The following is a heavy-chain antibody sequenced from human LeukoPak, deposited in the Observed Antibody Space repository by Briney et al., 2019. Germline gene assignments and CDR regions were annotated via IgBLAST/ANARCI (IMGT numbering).Heavy chain of an antibody. J-gene: IGHJ4*02. D-gene: IGHD5-12*01. CDR1: GYTFTSYD. V-gene: IGHV1-2*02. CDR3: ARVAGYVDYFDY. Sequence: ASVKVSCKASGYTFTSYDINWVRQATGQGPEWMGWINPNSGGTNYAQKFQGRVTMTRDTSISTAYMELSRLRSDDTAVYYCARVAGYVDYFDYWGQGTLVTVSS. CDR2: INPNSGGT.